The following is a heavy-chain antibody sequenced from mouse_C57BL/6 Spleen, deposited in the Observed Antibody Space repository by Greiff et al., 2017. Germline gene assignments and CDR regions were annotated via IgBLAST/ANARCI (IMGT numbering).Heavy chain of an antibody. Sequence: EVQLKQSGAELVRPGASVKLSCTASGFNINDDYMHWVKQRPEQGLEWIGWIDPENGATEYASKLQGMVTITADTSSNTAYLQLSSLTSEDTAVYYCTSEDGNSLSFDVWGTGTTVTVSS. CDR1: GFNINDDY. J-gene: IGHJ1*03. CDR3: TSEDGNSLSFDV. V-gene: IGHV14-4*01. D-gene: IGHD2-1*01. CDR2: IDPENGAT.